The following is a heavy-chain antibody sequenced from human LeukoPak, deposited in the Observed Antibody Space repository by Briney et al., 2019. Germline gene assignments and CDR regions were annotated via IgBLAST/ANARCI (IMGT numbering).Heavy chain of an antibody. CDR2: INPNSGGT. V-gene: IGHV1-2*02. CDR1: GYTFTGYY. CDR3: ARGGNYYGSGSYYSGFDY. J-gene: IGHJ4*02. Sequence: ASVKVSCKASGYTFTGYYMHWVRQAPGQGLEWMGWINPNSGGTNYAQKFQGRVTMSRDTSISTAYMELSRLRSDDTAVYYCARGGNYYGSGSYYSGFDYWGQGTLVTVSS. D-gene: IGHD3-10*01.